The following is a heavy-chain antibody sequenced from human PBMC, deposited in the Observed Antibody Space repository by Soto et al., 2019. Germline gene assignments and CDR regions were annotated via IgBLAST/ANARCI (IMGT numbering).Heavy chain of an antibody. CDR1: GFTFNTQA. Sequence: GGSLRLSCAASGFTFNTQAMHWVRQAPGKGLEWVAVISYDGSNKYYADSVKGRFTISRDNSKNTLYLQMNSLRAEDTAVYYCARDHRDIVLVPARNAEYFQHWGQGTLVTVSS. CDR2: ISYDGSNK. CDR3: ARDHRDIVLVPARNAEYFQH. V-gene: IGHV3-30*04. D-gene: IGHD2-2*01. J-gene: IGHJ1*01.